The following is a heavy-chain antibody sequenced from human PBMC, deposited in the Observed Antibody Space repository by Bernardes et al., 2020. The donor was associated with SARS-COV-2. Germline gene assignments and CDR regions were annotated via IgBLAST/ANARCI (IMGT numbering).Heavy chain of an antibody. J-gene: IGHJ5*02. CDR2: FDPEDGET. V-gene: IGHV1-24*01. D-gene: IGHD4-17*01. CDR3: ATAPVTTKTGWFDP. CDR1: GYTLTELS. Sequence: ASVKVSCKVSGYTLTELSMHWVRQAPGKGLEWMGGFDPEDGETIYAQKFQGRVTMTEDTSTDTAYMELSSLRSEDTAVYYCATAPVTTKTGWFDPWGQGTLVAVSS.